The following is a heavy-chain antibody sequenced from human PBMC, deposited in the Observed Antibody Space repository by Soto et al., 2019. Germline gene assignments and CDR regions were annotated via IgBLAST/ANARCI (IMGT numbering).Heavy chain of an antibody. CDR3: EKKKGYWYFDY. Sequence: SETLSLTCAVYGGSFSGYYWSWIRQPPGKGLEWIGEINHSGSTNYNPSLKSRVTISVDTSKNQFSLKLSSVTAADTAVYYCEKKKGYWYFDYWGQGTLVTVSS. J-gene: IGHJ4*02. D-gene: IGHD2-15*01. CDR2: INHSGST. CDR1: GGSFSGYY. V-gene: IGHV4-34*01.